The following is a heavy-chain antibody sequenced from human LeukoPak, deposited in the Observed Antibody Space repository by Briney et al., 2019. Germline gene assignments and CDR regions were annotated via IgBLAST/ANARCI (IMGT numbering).Heavy chain of an antibody. CDR3: TRMTTGHDY. J-gene: IGHJ4*02. CDR1: GVSFNDYY. D-gene: IGHD4-17*01. V-gene: IGHV4-34*01. CDR2: INHSGYT. Sequence: SGTLSLICAVSGVSFNDYYWSWVRRTPGKGLEWIGEINHSGYTNDSPSLKSRVTLSIDTSRKQFSLNLRSVTVADTGIYYCTRMTTGHDYWGQGTLVTVSS.